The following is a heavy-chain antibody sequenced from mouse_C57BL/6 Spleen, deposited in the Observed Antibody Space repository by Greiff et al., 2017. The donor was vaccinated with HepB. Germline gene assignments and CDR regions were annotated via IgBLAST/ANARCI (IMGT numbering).Heavy chain of an antibody. V-gene: IGHV1-81*01. CDR1: GYTFTSYG. D-gene: IGHD2-4*01. J-gene: IGHJ4*01. Sequence: QVQLKQSGAELARPGASVKLSCKASGYTFTSYGISWVKQRTGQGLEWIGEIYPRSGSTYYNEKFKGKATLTADKSSSTAYMELRSLTSEDSAVYFCARDDYDFYAMDYWGQGTSVTVSS. CDR2: IYPRSGST. CDR3: ARDDYDFYAMDY.